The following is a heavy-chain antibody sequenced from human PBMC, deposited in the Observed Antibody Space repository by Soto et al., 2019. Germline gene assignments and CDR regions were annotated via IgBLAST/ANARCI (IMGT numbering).Heavy chain of an antibody. CDR1: GYTFSVYH. D-gene: IGHD4-4*01. J-gene: IGHJ6*02. CDR2: VHPNSGGT. CDR3: AKELQRGMDV. Sequence: QVHLVLSGAEVKQPGASVKVSCKASGYTFSVYHMHWVRQAPGQGLEWMGWVHPNSGGTNYAQSFEGRVTMTRDTSINTAYMELSRLTSDDTAVYYCAKELQRGMDVWGQGTTVTVSS. V-gene: IGHV1-2*02.